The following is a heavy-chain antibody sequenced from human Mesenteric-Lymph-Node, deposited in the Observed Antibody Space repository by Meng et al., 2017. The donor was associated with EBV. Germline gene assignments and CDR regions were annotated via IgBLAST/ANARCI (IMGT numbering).Heavy chain of an antibody. J-gene: IGHJ4*02. CDR2: IYYRGST. D-gene: IGHD4-17*01. CDR3: AGHDFGDYAFDY. V-gene: IGHV4-30-4*01. Sequence: VQLPGSGPGLVKPSQTLSLTCAVSGASISSGVYYWSWIRQPPGKGLEWMGYIYYRGSTYYNPSLKSRVTISVDTSKNLLSLKVNSVTAADTAVYYCAGHDFGDYAFDYWGQGTLVTVSS. CDR1: GASISSGVYY.